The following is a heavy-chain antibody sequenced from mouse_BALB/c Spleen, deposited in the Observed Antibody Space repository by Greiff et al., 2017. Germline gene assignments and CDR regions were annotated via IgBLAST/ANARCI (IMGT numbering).Heavy chain of an antibody. J-gene: IGHJ2*01. CDR2: IDPANGNT. Sequence: EVQLQQSGAELVKPGASVKLSCTASGFNIKDTYMHWVKQRPEQGLEWIGRIDPANGNTKYDPKFQGKATITADPSSNTAYLQLSSLTSEDTAVYYCARWDYYGYWGQGTTLTVSS. D-gene: IGHD1-1*01. CDR1: GFNIKDTY. CDR3: ARWDYYGY. V-gene: IGHV14-3*02.